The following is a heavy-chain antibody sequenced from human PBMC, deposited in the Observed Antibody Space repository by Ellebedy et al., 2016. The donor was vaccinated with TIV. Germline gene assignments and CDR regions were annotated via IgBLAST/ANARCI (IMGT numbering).Heavy chain of an antibody. CDR2: LYYSGST. V-gene: IGHV4-39*01. D-gene: IGHD3-16*01. J-gene: IGHJ4*02. Sequence: MPSETLSLTCTVSGGSISSYYWSWIRQPPGKGLEWIGSLYYSGSTYYNPSLKSRVTISVDTSKNQFSLNLTSVTAADTAVFFCASRFHWGQGTLVTVSS. CDR3: ASRFH. CDR1: GGSISSYY.